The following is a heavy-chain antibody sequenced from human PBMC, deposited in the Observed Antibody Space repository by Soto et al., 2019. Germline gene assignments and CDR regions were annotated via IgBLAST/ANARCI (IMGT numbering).Heavy chain of an antibody. CDR1: GGSISSGGYY. Sequence: QVQLQESGPGLVKPSQTLSLTCTVSGGSISSGGYYWSWIRQHPGKGLEWIGYIYYSGSTYYNPSLKSRVTISVDTSKNQFSLKLSSVTAADTAVYYCARDLGREDTVTDAFDIWGQGTMVTVSS. CDR3: ARDLGREDTVTDAFDI. CDR2: IYYSGST. D-gene: IGHD4-17*01. V-gene: IGHV4-31*03. J-gene: IGHJ3*02.